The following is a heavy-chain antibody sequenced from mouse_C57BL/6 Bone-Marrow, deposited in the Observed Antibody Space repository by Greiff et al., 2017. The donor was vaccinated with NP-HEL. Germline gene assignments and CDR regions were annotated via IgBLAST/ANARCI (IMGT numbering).Heavy chain of an antibody. CDR3: ARSGAQATYYAMDY. Sequence: VQLQQSGAELVRPGTSVKMSCKASGYTFTNYWLGWAKQRPGHGLEWIGDIYPGGGYTNYTEKFKGKATLTADKSSSTAYMQFSSLTSENSAIYYCARSGAQATYYAMDYWGQGTSVTVSS. D-gene: IGHD3-2*02. J-gene: IGHJ4*01. V-gene: IGHV1-63*01. CDR1: GYTFTNYW. CDR2: IYPGGGYT.